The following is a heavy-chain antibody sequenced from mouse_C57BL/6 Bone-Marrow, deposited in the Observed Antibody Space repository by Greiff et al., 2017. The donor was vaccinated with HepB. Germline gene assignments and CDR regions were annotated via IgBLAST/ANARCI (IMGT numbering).Heavy chain of an antibody. Sequence: QVQLKESGAELVRPGASVKLSCKASGYTFTDYYINWVKQRPGQGLEWIARIYPGSGNTYYNEKFKGKATLTAEKSSSTAYMQLSSLTSEDSAVYFCARSRYYGPFAYWGQGTLVNVSA. D-gene: IGHD1-1*01. CDR1: GYTFTDYY. V-gene: IGHV1-76*01. J-gene: IGHJ3*01. CDR2: IYPGSGNT. CDR3: ARSRYYGPFAY.